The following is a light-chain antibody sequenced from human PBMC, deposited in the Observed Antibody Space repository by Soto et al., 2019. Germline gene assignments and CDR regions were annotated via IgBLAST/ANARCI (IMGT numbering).Light chain of an antibody. Sequence: EIVLTQSPATLSLSPGERATLSCRASQDIHTYLAWYQQKTGQPPRLLIYDASNRAKGIPARFSGSGPGTDFTLTISSLEPEDFAVYYCQHRSSWPITFGQGTRLEIK. CDR1: QDIHTY. CDR3: QHRSSWPIT. CDR2: DAS. V-gene: IGKV3D-11*01. J-gene: IGKJ5*01.